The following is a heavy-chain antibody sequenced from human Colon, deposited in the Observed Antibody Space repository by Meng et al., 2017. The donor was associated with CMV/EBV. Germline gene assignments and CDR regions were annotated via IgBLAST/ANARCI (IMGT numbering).Heavy chain of an antibody. CDR2: IIPIVDIT. D-gene: IGHD2-21*01. CDR3: ARGDGIVVVIATNAFDI. Sequence: ASVKVSCKASGDTFSTYTISWVRQAPGQGLEWMGGIIPIVDITNYAQKFQGRVTMTRDTSISTAYMELSRLRSDDTAVYYCARGDGIVVVIATNAFDIWGQGTMVTVSS. V-gene: IGHV1-2*02. CDR1: GDTFSTYT. J-gene: IGHJ3*02.